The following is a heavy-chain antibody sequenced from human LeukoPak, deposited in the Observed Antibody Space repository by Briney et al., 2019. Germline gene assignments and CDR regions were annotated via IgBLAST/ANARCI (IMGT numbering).Heavy chain of an antibody. CDR2: ISASSGST. Sequence: GGSLRLPCAASGYTFSSYGMSWVRQAPGQGLEWVSGISASSGSTYYADSVKGRFTISRGNSKNTLFLQMNSLRAEDTAVYYCAKVDRRSDLPYYFDYWGQGTLVTVSS. V-gene: IGHV3-23*01. CDR1: GYTFSSYG. CDR3: AKVDRRSDLPYYFDY. J-gene: IGHJ4*02.